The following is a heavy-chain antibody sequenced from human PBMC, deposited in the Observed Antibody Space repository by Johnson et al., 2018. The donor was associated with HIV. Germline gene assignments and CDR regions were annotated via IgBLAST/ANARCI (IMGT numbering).Heavy chain of an antibody. D-gene: IGHD3-10*01. CDR2: IGTAGDT. CDR1: GFTFSSYG. Sequence: VQLVESGGGVVQPGRSLRLSCAASGFTFSSYGMHWVRQAPGKGLEWVSAIGTAGDTYYPGSVKGRFTISRENAKNSLYLQMTSLRVEDTAVYYCYGYYDAFDIWGQGTMVSVSS. CDR3: YGYYDAFDI. V-gene: IGHV3-13*01. J-gene: IGHJ3*02.